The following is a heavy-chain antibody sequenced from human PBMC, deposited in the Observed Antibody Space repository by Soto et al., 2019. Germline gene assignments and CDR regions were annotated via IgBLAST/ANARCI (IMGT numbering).Heavy chain of an antibody. CDR3: ARGPLLWGDV. CDR2: INAGNGNT. D-gene: IGHD3-10*01. J-gene: IGHJ6*02. V-gene: IGHV1-3*01. CDR1: GYTFTNYA. Sequence: QVQLVQSGAEVKKPGASVKVSCKASGYTFTNYAMHWVRQAPGQRLEWRGWINAGNGNTKYSQKFQGRVTITRDTTTSTAYMELSSLRSEDTAVYCCARGPLLWGDVWGQGTTVTVSS.